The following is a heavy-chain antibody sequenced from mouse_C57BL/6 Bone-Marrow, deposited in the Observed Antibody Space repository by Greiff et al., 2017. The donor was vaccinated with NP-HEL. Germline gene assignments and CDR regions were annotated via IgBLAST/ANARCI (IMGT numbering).Heavy chain of an antibody. CDR1: GYAFSSSW. D-gene: IGHD1-1*01. J-gene: IGHJ1*03. CDR3: ARRYYGRHWYFDV. Sequence: QVQLQQSGPELVKPGASVKISCKASGYAFSSSWMNWVKQRPGKGLEWIGRIYPGDGDTNYNGKFKGKATLTADKASSTAYMQLSSLTSEDSAVYFCARRYYGRHWYFDVWGTGTTVTVSS. CDR2: IYPGDGDT. V-gene: IGHV1-82*01.